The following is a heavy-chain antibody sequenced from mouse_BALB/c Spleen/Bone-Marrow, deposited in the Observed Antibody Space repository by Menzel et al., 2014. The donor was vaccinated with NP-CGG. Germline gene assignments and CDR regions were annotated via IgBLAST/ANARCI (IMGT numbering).Heavy chain of an antibody. CDR2: INPSNGGT. D-gene: IGHD2-14*01. CDR1: GYTFTSYY. CDR3: TRREYYRYDRAMDY. J-gene: IGHJ4*01. Sequence: VQLQQSGAELVKPGASVKLSCKASGYTFTSYYMYWVKQRPGQGLEWIGEINPSNGGTNFNEKFKSKATLTVDKSSSTAYMQLSSLTSEDPAVYYCTRREYYRYDRAMDYWGQGTSVTVSS. V-gene: IGHV1S81*02.